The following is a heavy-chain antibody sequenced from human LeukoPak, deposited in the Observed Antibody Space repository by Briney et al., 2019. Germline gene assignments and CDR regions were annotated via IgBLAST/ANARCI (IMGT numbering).Heavy chain of an antibody. CDR3: ARVPGYHDTSGFYS. D-gene: IGHD3-22*01. J-gene: IGHJ4*02. CDR2: LYNGGST. CDR1: GFTVSSNY. V-gene: IGHV3-53*01. Sequence: GGSLRLSCAASGFTVSSNYMSWFRQAPGKGLEWVSVLYNGGSTYYADSVKGRFTIYRDSSRNTLYLQMNSLGAEDTAVYYCARVPGYHDTSGFYSWGQGTLVTVSS.